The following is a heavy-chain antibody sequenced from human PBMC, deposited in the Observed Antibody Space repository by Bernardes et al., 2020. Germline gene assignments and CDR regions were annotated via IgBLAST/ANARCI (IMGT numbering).Heavy chain of an antibody. J-gene: IGHJ6*02. V-gene: IGHV3-30*04. CDR3: ARAGSSGYYDYYYYGMDV. D-gene: IGHD3-22*01. Sequence: GGSLRLSCAASGFTFSSYAMHWVRQAPGKGLEWVAVISYDGSNKFYADSVKGRFTISRDYSKNTLYLQMNSLRAEDTAVYYCARAGSSGYYDYYYYGMDVWGQGTTVTVSS. CDR1: GFTFSSYA. CDR2: ISYDGSNK.